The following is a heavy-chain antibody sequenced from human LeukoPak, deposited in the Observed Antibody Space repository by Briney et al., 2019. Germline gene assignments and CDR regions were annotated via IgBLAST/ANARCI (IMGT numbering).Heavy chain of an antibody. J-gene: IGHJ4*02. D-gene: IGHD4/OR15-4a*01. CDR3: ARVDYVPDY. Sequence: PSETLSLTCAVYGESFSGYYWSWIRQPPGKGLEWIGEINHSGSTNYNPSLKSRVTISVDTSKNQFSLKLSSVTAADTAVYYCARVDYVPDYWGQGTLVTVSS. V-gene: IGHV4-34*01. CDR2: INHSGST. CDR1: GESFSGYY.